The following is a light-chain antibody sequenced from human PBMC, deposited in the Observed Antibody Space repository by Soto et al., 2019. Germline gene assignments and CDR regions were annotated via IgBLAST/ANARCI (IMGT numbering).Light chain of an antibody. CDR3: SSYTSISTDV. CDR2: EVS. J-gene: IGLJ1*01. CDR1: SSDVGGYNS. V-gene: IGLV2-14*01. Sequence: QSALTQPASVSGSPGQSITISCTGTSSDVGGYNSVSWYQHHPGKAPKLMIYEVSNRPSGVSNRFSGSKSGNTASLTISGLQAEDEADYYCSSYTSISTDVFGTGTKLTVL.